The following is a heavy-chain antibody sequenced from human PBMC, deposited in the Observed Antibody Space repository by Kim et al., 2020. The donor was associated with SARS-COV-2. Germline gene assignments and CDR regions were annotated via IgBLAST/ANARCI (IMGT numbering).Heavy chain of an antibody. Sequence: GGSLRLSCAASGFTFSSYGMHWVRQAPGKGLEWVAVIWYDGSNKYYADSVKGRFTISRDNSKNTLYLQMNSLRAEDTAVYYCARERKMGAYYYYMDVWGKGTTVTVSS. V-gene: IGHV3-33*01. J-gene: IGHJ6*03. D-gene: IGHD1-26*01. CDR3: ARERKMGAYYYYMDV. CDR1: GFTFSSYG. CDR2: IWYDGSNK.